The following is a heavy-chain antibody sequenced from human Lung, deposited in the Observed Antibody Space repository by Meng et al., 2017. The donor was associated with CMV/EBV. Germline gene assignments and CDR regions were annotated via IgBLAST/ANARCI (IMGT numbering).Heavy chain of an antibody. J-gene: IGHJ4*02. CDR1: GFTFDDYA. V-gene: IGHV3-9*01. CDR3: AKESSGFDY. Sequence: GGSLRLSCAASGFTFDDYAMHWVRQAPGKGLEWVSGISWNSGSIGYADSVKGRFTISRDNAKNSLYLQMNSLRAEDTALYYCAKESSGFDYWGQGTRVTVSS. D-gene: IGHD6-19*01. CDR2: ISWNSGSI.